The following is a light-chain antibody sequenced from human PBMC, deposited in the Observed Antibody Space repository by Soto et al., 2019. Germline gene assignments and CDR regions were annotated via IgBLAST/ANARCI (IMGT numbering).Light chain of an antibody. CDR1: QSVSSY. J-gene: IGKJ3*01. CDR2: DAS. V-gene: IGKV3-11*01. Sequence: EIVLTQSPATLSLSPGERATLSCRASQSVSSYLAWYQQKPGQAPRLLIYDASNSATGIPARFSGSGSGTDFTLTISSLEPEDFAVYYCQQRSNWPPTVGPGTKVDIK. CDR3: QQRSNWPPT.